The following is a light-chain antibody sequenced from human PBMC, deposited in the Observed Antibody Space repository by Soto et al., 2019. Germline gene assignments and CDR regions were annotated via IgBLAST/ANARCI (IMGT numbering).Light chain of an antibody. J-gene: IGKJ4*01. V-gene: IGKV1-9*01. Sequence: DIQLTQSPSFLSSSAGDRVTLTCRASQGINSYLAWYQQKPGKAPKLLIYTASTLQSGVPSRFSCSGSGTEFPLTISSLQPEAFATYDCQRLNGYPSGLACGGGTKVEIK. CDR2: TAS. CDR3: QRLNGYPSGLA. CDR1: QGINSY.